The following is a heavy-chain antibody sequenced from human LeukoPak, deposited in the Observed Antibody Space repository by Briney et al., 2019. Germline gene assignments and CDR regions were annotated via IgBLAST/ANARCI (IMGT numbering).Heavy chain of an antibody. Sequence: PSETLSLTCTVSGGSISSYYWSWIRQPPGKGLEWIGYIYYSGSTNYNPSLKSRVTISVDTSKNQFSLKLSSVTAADTAVYYCASGPRFDYWGQGTLVTVSS. J-gene: IGHJ4*02. CDR2: IYYSGST. CDR3: ASGPRFDY. V-gene: IGHV4-59*12. CDR1: GGSISSYY.